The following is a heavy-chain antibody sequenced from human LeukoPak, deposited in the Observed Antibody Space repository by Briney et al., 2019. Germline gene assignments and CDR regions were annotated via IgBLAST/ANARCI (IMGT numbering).Heavy chain of an antibody. CDR3: ARSVATGSDDILTGYYRFDP. CDR2: INHSGST. V-gene: IGHV4-34*01. CDR1: GGSFSGYY. Sequence: SETLSLTCAVYGGSFSGYYWSWIRQPPGKGLEWIGEINHSGSTNYNPSLKSRVTISVDTSKNQFSLMLSSVTAADTAVYYCARSVATGSDDILTGYYRFDPWGQGTLVTVSS. D-gene: IGHD3-9*01. J-gene: IGHJ5*02.